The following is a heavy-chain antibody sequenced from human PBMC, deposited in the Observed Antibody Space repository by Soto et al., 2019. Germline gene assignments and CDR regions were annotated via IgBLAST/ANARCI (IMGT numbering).Heavy chain of an antibody. Sequence: QVQLVQSGPEVKKSGASVKVSCKASGYTLTSYGISWLRQAPGQGLEWLGWVSTYSINTNYAQKFHGRVTMTADTSTTTAYMELTSLTSDDTAAYYCARDSSGEMKTIADSWGQGTLVTVSS. D-gene: IGHD1-26*01. J-gene: IGHJ4*02. CDR3: ARDSSGEMKTIADS. CDR2: VSTYSINT. CDR1: GYTLTSYG. V-gene: IGHV1-18*01.